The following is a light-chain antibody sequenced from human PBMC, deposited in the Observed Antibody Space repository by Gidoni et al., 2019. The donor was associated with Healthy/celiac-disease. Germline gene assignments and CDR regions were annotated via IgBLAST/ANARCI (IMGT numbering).Light chain of an antibody. CDR3: AAWDDSLNGWV. J-gene: IGLJ3*02. Sequence: QSVLTQPPSASWSPGPRVTISCSGSSSNIGSNTVNWYQQLPGTAPKLLIYSNNQRPSGVPDRFSGSKSGTSASLAISGLQSEDEADYYCAAWDDSLNGWVFGGGTKLTVL. CDR2: SNN. CDR1: SSNIGSNT. V-gene: IGLV1-44*01.